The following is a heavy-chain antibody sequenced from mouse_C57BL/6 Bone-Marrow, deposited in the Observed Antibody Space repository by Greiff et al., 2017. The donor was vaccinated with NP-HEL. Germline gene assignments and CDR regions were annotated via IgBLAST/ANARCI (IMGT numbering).Heavy chain of an antibody. CDR3: ARGVSCAY. CDR1: GFTFSSYA. J-gene: IGHJ3*01. CDR2: ISDGGSYT. Sequence: EVKLVESGGGLVKPGGSLKLSCAASGFTFSSYAMSWVRQTPEKRLEWVATISDGGSYTYYPDNVKGRFTISRDNAKNNLYLQMSHLKSEDTAMYYCARGVSCAYWGQGTLVTVSA. V-gene: IGHV5-4*03.